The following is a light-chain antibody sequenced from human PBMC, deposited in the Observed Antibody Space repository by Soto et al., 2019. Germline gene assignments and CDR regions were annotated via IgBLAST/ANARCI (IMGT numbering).Light chain of an antibody. CDR1: QSISDW. Sequence: DIQMTQSPSTLSASVGDRVTITCRASQSISDWLAWYQQRPRKAPKLLIYKASNLQSGVPSRFSGSGSGTEFSLTITSLQPDDFATYYCQQYNNYWTFGQGTKVENK. J-gene: IGKJ1*01. V-gene: IGKV1-5*03. CDR2: KAS. CDR3: QQYNNYWT.